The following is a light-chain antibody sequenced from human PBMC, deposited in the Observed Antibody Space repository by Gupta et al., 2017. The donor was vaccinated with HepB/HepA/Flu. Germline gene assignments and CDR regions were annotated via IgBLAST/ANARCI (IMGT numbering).Light chain of an antibody. V-gene: IGKV1-5*03. Sequence: DIQMTQSPSTLSASVGDRVTITCRASQSISSWLAWYQQKPGKAPKLLSYKASSLESGVPSRVSGSGSWPECPLTLRSLQPDDFSTFDCPPDNSYSRTFGQGTKVEIK. CDR3: PPDNSYSRT. J-gene: IGKJ1*01. CDR2: KAS. CDR1: QSISSW.